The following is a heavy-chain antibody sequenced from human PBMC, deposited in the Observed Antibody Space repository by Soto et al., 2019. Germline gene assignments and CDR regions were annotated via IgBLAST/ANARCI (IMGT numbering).Heavy chain of an antibody. CDR2: ISSSSSYI. CDR3: ARASSIAARPDVYYYGMDV. J-gene: IGHJ6*02. D-gene: IGHD6-6*01. V-gene: IGHV3-21*01. Sequence: PVGSLRLSCAASGFTFSSYSMNWVRQAPGKGLEWVSSISSSSSYIYYADSVKGRFTISRDNAKNSLYLQMKSLRAEDTAVYYCARASSIAARPDVYYYGMDVWGQGTTVTVSS. CDR1: GFTFSSYS.